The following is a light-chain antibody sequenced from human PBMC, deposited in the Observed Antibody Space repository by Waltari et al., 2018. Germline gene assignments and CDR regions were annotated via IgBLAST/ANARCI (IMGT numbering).Light chain of an antibody. J-gene: IGKJ5*01. CDR1: QSLLHSNGYNY. CDR3: MEALQSVT. CDR2: LGS. Sequence: DIVMTQSPLSLPVTPGEPASISCRSSQSLLHSNGYNYLDWYLQKPGQSPQILIYLGSNRASGVPDRFSGSGSGTDFTLKINRVEAEDAGVYYCMEALQSVTFGQGTRLEIK. V-gene: IGKV2-28*01.